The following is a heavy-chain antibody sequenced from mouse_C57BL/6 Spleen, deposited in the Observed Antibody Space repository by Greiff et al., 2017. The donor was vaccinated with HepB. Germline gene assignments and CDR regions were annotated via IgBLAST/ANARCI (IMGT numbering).Heavy chain of an antibody. CDR1: GYTFTSYW. Sequence: QVQLKQPGAELVKPGASVKLSCKASGYTFTSYWMQWVKQRPGQGLEWIGEIDPSDSYTNYNQKFKGKATLTVDTSSSTAYRQPSSLTSEDSAVYYCARRRRYRGGYFDVWGTGTTVTVSS. D-gene: IGHD1-1*01. J-gene: IGHJ1*03. CDR2: IDPSDSYT. CDR3: ARRRRYRGGYFDV. V-gene: IGHV1-50*01.